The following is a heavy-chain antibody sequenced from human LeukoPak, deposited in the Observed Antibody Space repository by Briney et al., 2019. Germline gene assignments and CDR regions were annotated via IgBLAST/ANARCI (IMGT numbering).Heavy chain of an antibody. CDR1: GYTFTSYA. CDR2: INAGNGNT. J-gene: IGHJ4*02. CDR3: ACSSGGYYFDY. Sequence: ASVKVSCKASGYTFTSYAMHWVRQAPGQRLEWMGWINAGNGNTKYSQKFQGRVTITADESTSTAYMELSSLRSEDTAVYYCACSSGGYYFDYWGQGTLVTVSS. D-gene: IGHD6-6*01. V-gene: IGHV1-3*01.